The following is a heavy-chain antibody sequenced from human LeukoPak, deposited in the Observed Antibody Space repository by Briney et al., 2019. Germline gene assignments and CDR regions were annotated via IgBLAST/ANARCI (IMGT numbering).Heavy chain of an antibody. CDR1: GFTFSSYG. V-gene: IGHV3-33*01. J-gene: IGHJ4*02. CDR3: AGEGVVTAMSSLDY. CDR2: IWYDGSNK. Sequence: GGSLRLSCAASGFTFSSYGMHWVRQAPGKGLEWVAVIWYDGSNKYYADSVKGRFTISRDNSKNTLYLQMNSLRAEDTAVYYCAGEGVVTAMSSLDYWGQGTLVTVSS. D-gene: IGHD2-21*02.